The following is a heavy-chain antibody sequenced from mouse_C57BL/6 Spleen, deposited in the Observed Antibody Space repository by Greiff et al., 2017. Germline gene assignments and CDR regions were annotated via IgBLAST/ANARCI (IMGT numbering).Heavy chain of an antibody. V-gene: IGHV1-64*01. CDR3: ARSIDDGYYEWAMDY. CDR1: GYTFTSYW. D-gene: IGHD2-3*01. J-gene: IGHJ4*01. Sequence: VQLQQPGAELVKPGASVKLSCKASGYTFTSYWMHWVKQRPGQGLEWIGMIHPNSGSTNYNEKFKSKATLTVDKSSSTAYMQLSSLTSEDSAVYYSARSIDDGYYEWAMDYWGQGTSVTVSS. CDR2: IHPNSGST.